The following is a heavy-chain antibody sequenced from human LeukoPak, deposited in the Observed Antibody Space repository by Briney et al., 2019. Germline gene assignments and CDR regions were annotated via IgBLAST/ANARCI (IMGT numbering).Heavy chain of an antibody. CDR1: GFIFSSYG. V-gene: IGHV3-33*01. J-gene: IGHJ4*02. CDR3: ARDTEGLVDY. Sequence: GRSLRLFCAASGFIFSSYGMHWVRQAPGKGLEWVAVIWYDGSNKYYADSVKGRFTISRDKSKNTLYLQMNSLRAEDTAVYYCARDTEGLVDYWGQGTLVTVSS. CDR2: IWYDGSNK.